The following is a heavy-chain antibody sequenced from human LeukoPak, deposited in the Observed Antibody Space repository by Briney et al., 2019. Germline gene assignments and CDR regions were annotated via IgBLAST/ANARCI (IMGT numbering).Heavy chain of an antibody. V-gene: IGHV3-30*02. CDR2: IWPDGSKK. Sequence: PGGSLRLSCAASGFTFITYAMHWVRQAPGKGLEWVAFIWPDGSKKYYADSVKGRFAISRENSKNTVYLQMNDLRPEDTALYFCAKISSSAESNFDYWGQGTLLTVSS. J-gene: IGHJ4*02. CDR1: GFTFITYA. D-gene: IGHD6-25*01. CDR3: AKISSSAESNFDY.